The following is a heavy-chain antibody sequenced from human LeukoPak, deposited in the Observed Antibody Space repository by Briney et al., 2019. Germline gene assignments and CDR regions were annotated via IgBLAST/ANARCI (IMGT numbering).Heavy chain of an antibody. CDR3: ARAHVLRFFRPYGYYYMDV. J-gene: IGHJ6*03. V-gene: IGHV4-34*01. CDR1: RGASSVDS. CDR2: INHSGST. D-gene: IGHD3-3*01. Sequence: SETLSLTCAVYRGASSVDSWSWICHPPGKGLEWIGEINHSGSTNYNPSLKSRVTISVDTSKNQFSLKLSSVTAADTAVYYCARAHVLRFFRPYGYYYMDVWGKGTTVTVSS.